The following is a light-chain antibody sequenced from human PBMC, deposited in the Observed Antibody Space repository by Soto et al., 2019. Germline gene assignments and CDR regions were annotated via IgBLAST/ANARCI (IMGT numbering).Light chain of an antibody. J-gene: IGKJ1*01. CDR1: QTISSW. V-gene: IGKV1-5*03. Sequence: DIQMTQSPSTLSGSVGDRVTITCRASQTISSWLAWYQQKPGKAPKLLIYKASTFKSGVPSKFSASASGTEFTLTISSLQPDDFATYYCQHYNSYSEAFGQGTKVELK. CDR3: QHYNSYSEA. CDR2: KAS.